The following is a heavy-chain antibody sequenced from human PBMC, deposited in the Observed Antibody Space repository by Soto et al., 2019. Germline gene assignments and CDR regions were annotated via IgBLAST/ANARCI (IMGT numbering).Heavy chain of an antibody. D-gene: IGHD5-18*01. CDR1: GGSISSFY. CDR2: IYYSGST. J-gene: IGHJ4*02. CDR3: ARGNPRIQLWLGDFDY. V-gene: IGHV4-59*01. Sequence: PSETLSLTCTVSGGSISSFYWSWIRQPPGKGLEWIGYIYYSGSTNYNPSLKSRVTISVDTSKNQFSLKLSSVTAADTAVYYCARGNPRIQLWLGDFDYWGQGTLVTVSS.